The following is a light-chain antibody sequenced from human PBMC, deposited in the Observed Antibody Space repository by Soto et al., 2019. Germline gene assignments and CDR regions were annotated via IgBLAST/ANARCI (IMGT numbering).Light chain of an antibody. J-gene: IGLJ1*01. V-gene: IGLV2-14*01. CDR2: DVS. CDR3: SSDTSSSSYV. Sequence: QSALTQPASVSGSPGQSIAISCTGTSSDVGAYNSVSWYQQYPGKAPKLMIHDVSNRPSGVSDRVSGSKSGNTASLTISGLQAEDEADYYCSSDTSSSSYVFGSGTKVTVL. CDR1: SSDVGAYNS.